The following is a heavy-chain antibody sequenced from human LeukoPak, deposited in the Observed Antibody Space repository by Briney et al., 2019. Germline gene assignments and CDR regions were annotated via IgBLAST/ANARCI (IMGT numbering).Heavy chain of an antibody. CDR2: MSPNSGNT. V-gene: IGHV1-8*01. D-gene: IGHD3-16*01. CDR3: VSGSYAYYYYGMDV. CDR1: GYTFTSYD. J-gene: IGHJ6*01. Sequence: ASVKVSCKASGYTFTSYDINWVRQATGQGLEWMGWMSPNSGNTGYAQKFQGRVTMTRNTSISTAYMELSSLRSEDTAVYYCVSGSYAYYYYGMDVWGQGTTVTVSS.